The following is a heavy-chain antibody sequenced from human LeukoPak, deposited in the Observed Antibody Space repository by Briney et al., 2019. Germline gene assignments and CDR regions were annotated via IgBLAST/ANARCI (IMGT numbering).Heavy chain of an antibody. CDR2: INPNSGGT. D-gene: IGHD2-2*01. CDR1: GYTFTVYY. CDR3: ARAARSCSSTSCYRNWFDP. J-gene: IGHJ5*02. V-gene: IGHV1-2*02. Sequence: ASVTLSFTASGYTFTVYYMHWVRQAPGQGLEWMGWINPNSGGTNYAQKVQGRVTMTRDTSISTAYMELSRLRSDDTAVYYCARAARSCSSTSCYRNWFDPWGQGTLVTVSS.